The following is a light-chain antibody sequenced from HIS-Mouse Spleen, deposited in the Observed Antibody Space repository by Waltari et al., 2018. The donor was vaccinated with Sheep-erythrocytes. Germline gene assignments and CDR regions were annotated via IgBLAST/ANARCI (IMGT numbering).Light chain of an antibody. CDR1: KFGDKY. CDR2: QDS. V-gene: IGLV3-1*01. Sequence: SYELTQPPSVSVSPGQTASITCSGDKFGDKYACGYQQKPGHYPVLVIYQDSKRPSGIPERFSGSNSGNTATLTISGTQARDEADYYCQAWDSSTVVFGGGTKLTVL. CDR3: QAWDSSTVV. J-gene: IGLJ2*01.